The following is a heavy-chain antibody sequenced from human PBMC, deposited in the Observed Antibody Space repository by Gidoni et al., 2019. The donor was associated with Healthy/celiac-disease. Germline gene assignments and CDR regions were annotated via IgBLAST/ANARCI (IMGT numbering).Heavy chain of an antibody. CDR2: ISWNSGSI. Sequence: EVQLVESGGGLVQPGRSLRLSCAASGFTFDDYAMHWVRQAQGKGLEWVSGISWNSGSIGYADSVKGRFTISRDNAKNSLYLQMNSLRAEDTALYYCAKDTAKIAAIWYYFDYWGQGTLVTVSS. V-gene: IGHV3-9*01. J-gene: IGHJ4*02. CDR1: GFTFDDYA. D-gene: IGHD6-13*01. CDR3: AKDTAKIAAIWYYFDY.